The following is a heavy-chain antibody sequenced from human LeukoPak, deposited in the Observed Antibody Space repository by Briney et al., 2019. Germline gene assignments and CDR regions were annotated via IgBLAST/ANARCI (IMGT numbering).Heavy chain of an antibody. Sequence: SETLSLTCAVSGVSISRSSYYWGWIRQPPGKGLEWIGSMYYSGSTYYNPSLKSRVTISVDTSKNQFSLKLSSVAAADTALYYCARTPYGNWDFELWGPGTLVTVSS. D-gene: IGHD1-26*01. CDR3: ARTPYGNWDFEL. CDR2: MYYSGST. CDR1: GVSISRSSYY. V-gene: IGHV4-39*01. J-gene: IGHJ2*01.